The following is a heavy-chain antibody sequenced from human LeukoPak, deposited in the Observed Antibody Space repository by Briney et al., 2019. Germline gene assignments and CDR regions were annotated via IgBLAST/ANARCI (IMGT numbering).Heavy chain of an antibody. CDR1: GFTFSNYA. CDR3: AKDGGRLRFEGYFDY. D-gene: IGHD3-3*01. Sequence: PGGSLRLSCAASGFTFSNYAMSWVRQAPGKGLEWVSSINGRGGSTYYADSVKGRFTISRDNSKNTLYLQMNSLRAEDTAVYYCAKDGGRLRFEGYFDYWGQGTLVTVSS. CDR2: INGRGGST. V-gene: IGHV3-23*01. J-gene: IGHJ4*02.